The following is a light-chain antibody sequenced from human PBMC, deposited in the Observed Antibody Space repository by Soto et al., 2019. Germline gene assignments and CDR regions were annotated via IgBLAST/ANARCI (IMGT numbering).Light chain of an antibody. CDR1: SSDVGGYKY. CDR2: DVS. CDR3: SSYTSSSSYV. J-gene: IGLJ1*01. Sequence: QSVLTQPASVSGSPGQSITISCSGTSSDVGGYKYVSWYQQHPGKAPKLMIYDVSNRPSGVSNRVSGSKSGNTASLTISGLQAEDEADYYCSSYTSSSSYVFGTGTKVTVL. V-gene: IGLV2-14*01.